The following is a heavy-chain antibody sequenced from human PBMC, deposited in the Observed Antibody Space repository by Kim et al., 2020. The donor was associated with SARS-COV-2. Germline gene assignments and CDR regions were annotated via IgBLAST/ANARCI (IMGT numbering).Heavy chain of an antibody. V-gene: IGHV3-30*18. D-gene: IGHD3-3*01. CDR1: GFTFSSYG. Sequence: GGSLRLSCAASGFTFSSYGMHWVRQAPGKGLEWVAVISYDGSNKYYADSVKGRFTISRDNSKNTLYLQMNSLRAEDTAVYYCAKDGYDFWSGYYSYYYYGMDVWGQGTTVTVSS. CDR2: ISYDGSNK. J-gene: IGHJ6*02. CDR3: AKDGYDFWSGYYSYYYYGMDV.